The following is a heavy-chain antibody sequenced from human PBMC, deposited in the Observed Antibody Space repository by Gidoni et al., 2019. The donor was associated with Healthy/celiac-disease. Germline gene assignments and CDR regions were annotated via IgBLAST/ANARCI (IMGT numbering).Heavy chain of an antibody. CDR3: ARDPRATIFGVVKYPDY. D-gene: IGHD3-3*01. J-gene: IGHJ4*02. CDR2: ISYDGTNK. V-gene: IGHV3-30*04. CDR1: GCTFCNYA. Sequence: QVQLVESGGGVFQPGRSLRLSCAASGCTFCNYALHWVRQAPGKGLEWVSLISYDGTNKYYADSVKGRFTISRDNSKNTVSLQMNSLRAEDTAVYYCARDPRATIFGVVKYPDYWGQGTLVTVSS.